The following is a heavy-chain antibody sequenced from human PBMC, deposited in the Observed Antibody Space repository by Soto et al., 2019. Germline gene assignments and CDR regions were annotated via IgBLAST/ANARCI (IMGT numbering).Heavy chain of an antibody. CDR2: ITWNGCSI. V-gene: IGHV3-9*01. J-gene: IGHJ5*02. Sequence: EVQLVESGGGLVQPGRSLRLSCAASGFAFDDYVMHWVRQPPGRGLEGVSGITWNGCSIRYVDSVKGRCTISRDNAENSLYLHTNSLRPEDTAVYYCANGGSAALIAPSGRDNCFDPLDQVNQFTVSS. CDR3: ANGGSAALIAPSGRDNCFDP. D-gene: IGHD6-13*01. CDR1: GFAFDDYV.